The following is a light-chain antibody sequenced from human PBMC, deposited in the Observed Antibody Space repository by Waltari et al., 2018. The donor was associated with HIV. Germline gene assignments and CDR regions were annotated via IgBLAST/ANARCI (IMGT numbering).Light chain of an antibody. Sequence: DIQITQSPSSLSASVGDRVTITCQASQDISNSLNWYHQTPGKAPKLLIYDASNLDTGVPSRFIGSGYGTDFIFSISSLQPEDIATYYCQQYDNVLFTFGPGTKVDIK. J-gene: IGKJ3*01. CDR1: QDISNS. V-gene: IGKV1-33*01. CDR3: QQYDNVLFT. CDR2: DAS.